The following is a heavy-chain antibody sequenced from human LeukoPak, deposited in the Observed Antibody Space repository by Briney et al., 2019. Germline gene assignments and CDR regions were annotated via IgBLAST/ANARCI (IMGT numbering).Heavy chain of an antibody. V-gene: IGHV4-4*02. J-gene: IGHJ5*02. CDR2: IYHSGST. CDR1: GGSISSSNW. D-gene: IGHD5-18*01. CDR3: ARDVGAKTAPNWFDP. Sequence: SETLSLTCAVSGGSISSSNWWSWVRQPPGKGLEWIGEIYHSGSTNYNPFLKSRVTISVDKSKNQFSLKLSSVTAADTAVYYCARDVGAKTAPNWFDPWGQGTLDTVSS.